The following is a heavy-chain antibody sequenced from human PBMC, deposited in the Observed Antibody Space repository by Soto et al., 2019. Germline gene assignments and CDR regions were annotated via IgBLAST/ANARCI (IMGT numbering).Heavy chain of an antibody. CDR1: GGSISSSNW. V-gene: IGHV4-4*02. Sequence: QVQLQESGPGLVKPSGTLSLTCAVSGGSISSSNWWSWVRQPPGKGLEWIGEIYHSGSTNYNPSLKSRVTISVDRSKNQFSLKLSTVTAADTAVYYCARGERYYYDSSGYPLGYLGQGTLVTDSS. CDR2: IYHSGST. J-gene: IGHJ4*02. CDR3: ARGERYYYDSSGYPLGY. D-gene: IGHD3-22*01.